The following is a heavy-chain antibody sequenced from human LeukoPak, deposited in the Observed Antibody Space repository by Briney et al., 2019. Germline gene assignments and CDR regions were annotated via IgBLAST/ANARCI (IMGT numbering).Heavy chain of an antibody. D-gene: IGHD2-21*01. Sequence: PGGSLRLSCAASGFTFSSYAMHWVRQAPGKGLEWVAVISYDGGNKYYADSVKGRFTISRDNSKNTLYLQMNSLRAEDTAVYYCARDQEGGDMPHLLRSAFDYWGQGTLVTVSS. CDR2: ISYDGGNK. J-gene: IGHJ4*02. V-gene: IGHV3-30-3*01. CDR3: ARDQEGGDMPHLLRSAFDY. CDR1: GFTFSSYA.